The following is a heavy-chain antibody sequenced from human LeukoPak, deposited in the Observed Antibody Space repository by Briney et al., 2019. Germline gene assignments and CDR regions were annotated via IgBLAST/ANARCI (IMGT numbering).Heavy chain of an antibody. D-gene: IGHD3-22*01. CDR1: GFTFSSYG. Sequence: GRSLRLSCAASGFTFSSYGMHWVRQAPGKGLEWVAVISYDGSNKYYADSVKGRFTISRDNSKNTLYLQMNSLRAEDTAVYYCAKGYYYDSSGYYYIRPSPGYWGQGTLVTVSS. J-gene: IGHJ4*02. CDR3: AKGYYYDSSGYYYIRPSPGY. V-gene: IGHV3-30*18. CDR2: ISYDGSNK.